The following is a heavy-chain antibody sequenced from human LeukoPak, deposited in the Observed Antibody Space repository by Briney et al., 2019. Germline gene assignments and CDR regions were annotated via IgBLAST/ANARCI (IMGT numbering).Heavy chain of an antibody. J-gene: IGHJ5*02. CDR3: ARRGIAAAGTRGYNWFDP. Sequence: GESLKISCKGSGYSFTSYWIGWVRQMPGKGLEWMGIIYPGDSDTRYSPSFQGQVTISADKSISTAYLQWSSLKASDTAMYYCARRGIAAAGTRGYNWFDPWGQGTLVTVSS. D-gene: IGHD6-13*01. CDR2: IYPGDSDT. CDR1: GYSFTSYW. V-gene: IGHV5-51*01.